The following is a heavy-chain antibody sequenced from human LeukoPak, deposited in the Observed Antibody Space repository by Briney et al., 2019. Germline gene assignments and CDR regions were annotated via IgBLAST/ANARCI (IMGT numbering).Heavy chain of an antibody. J-gene: IGHJ6*02. Sequence: GGSLRLSCAASGFTFSSYSMNWVRQAPGKGLEWVSSISSSSSYIYYADSVRGRFTISRDNAKNSLYLQMNSLRAEDTSLYHCARNNGMDVWGQGTTVIVSS. CDR2: ISSSSSYI. CDR1: GFTFSSYS. V-gene: IGHV3-21*04. CDR3: ARNNGMDV.